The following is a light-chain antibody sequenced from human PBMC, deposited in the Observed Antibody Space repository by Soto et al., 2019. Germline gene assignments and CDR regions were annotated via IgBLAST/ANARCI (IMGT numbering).Light chain of an antibody. CDR2: EVN. CDR3: SAFAATNTFEVL. CDR1: SRDVGAYNY. V-gene: IGLV2-8*01. J-gene: IGLJ3*02. Sequence: QSSLTQPPSVSGSPGQSVTISCTGTSRDVGAYNYVSWYQKYPGKAPKLMIHEVNQRPSGVPARFSGSKSGNTASLTVYGLQTEDEADYYCSAFAATNTFEVLFGGGTKLTVL.